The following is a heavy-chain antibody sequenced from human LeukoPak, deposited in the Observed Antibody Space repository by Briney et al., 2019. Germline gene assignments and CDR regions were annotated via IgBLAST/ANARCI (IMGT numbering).Heavy chain of an antibody. Sequence: ASVKVSCKASGYTFTAYYIHWVRQAPGQGLEWMGWINPDSGATNYAQRFQGRVTMTSDTSISTAYMEVSSLRSDDTAVYSCAKLGPTHYTDYWGQGTLVTVSS. V-gene: IGHV1-2*02. CDR1: GYTFTAYY. CDR2: INPDSGAT. D-gene: IGHD3-3*02. J-gene: IGHJ4*02. CDR3: AKLGPTHYTDY.